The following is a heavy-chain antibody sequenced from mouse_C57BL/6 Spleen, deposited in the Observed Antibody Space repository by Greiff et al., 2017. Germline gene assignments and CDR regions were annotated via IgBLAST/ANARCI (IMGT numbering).Heavy chain of an antibody. CDR2: IDPSDSYT. V-gene: IGHV1-69*01. Sequence: QVQLQQPGAELVMPGASVKLSCKASGYTFTSYWMHWVKQRPGQGLEWIGEIDPSDSYTNYNQKFKGKSTLTVDKSSSTAYMQLSSLTSEDSAVYYCARQFYYAMDYWGKGTSVTVSS. J-gene: IGHJ4*01. CDR1: GYTFTSYW. CDR3: ARQFYYAMDY.